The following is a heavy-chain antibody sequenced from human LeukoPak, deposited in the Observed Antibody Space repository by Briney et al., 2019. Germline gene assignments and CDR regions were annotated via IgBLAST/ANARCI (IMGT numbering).Heavy chain of an antibody. Sequence: SETLSLTCTVSGGSISSYYWSWIRQPPGKGLEWIGYIYYSGSTNYNPSLKSRVTISVDTSKNQFSLKLSSVTAADTAVYYCARQRGWRITIFGVVLLDYWGQGTLVTVSS. V-gene: IGHV4-59*08. D-gene: IGHD3-3*01. CDR1: GGSISSYY. CDR3: ARQRGWRITIFGVVLLDY. CDR2: IYYSGST. J-gene: IGHJ4*02.